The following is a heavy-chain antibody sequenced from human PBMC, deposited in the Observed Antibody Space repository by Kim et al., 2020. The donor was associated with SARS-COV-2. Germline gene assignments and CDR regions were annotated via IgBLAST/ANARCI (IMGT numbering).Heavy chain of an antibody. CDR3: ARDPLITIFGVPKVANWFDP. CDR1: GFTFSDYY. D-gene: IGHD3-3*01. Sequence: GGSLRLSCAASGFTFSDYYMSWIRQAPGKGLEWVSYISSSSSYTNYADSVKGRFTISRDNAKNSLYLQMNSLRAEDTAVYYCARDPLITIFGVPKVANWFDPWGQGTLVTVSS. CDR2: ISSSSSYT. J-gene: IGHJ5*02. V-gene: IGHV3-11*05.